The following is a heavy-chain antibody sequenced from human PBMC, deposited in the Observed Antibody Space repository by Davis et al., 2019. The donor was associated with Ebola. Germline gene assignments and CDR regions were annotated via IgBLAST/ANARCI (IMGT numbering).Heavy chain of an antibody. CDR3: ARGFGEYRY. CDR1: GFTFSSYA. CDR2: ISYDGSNK. J-gene: IGHJ4*02. D-gene: IGHD3-10*01. V-gene: IGHV3-30-3*01. Sequence: PGGSLRLSCAASGFTFSSYAMHWVRQAPGKGLEWVAVISYDGSNKYYADSAKGRFTISRDNAKTSLYLQMNTLRAEDTAVYYCARGFGEYRYWGQGTLVTVSS.